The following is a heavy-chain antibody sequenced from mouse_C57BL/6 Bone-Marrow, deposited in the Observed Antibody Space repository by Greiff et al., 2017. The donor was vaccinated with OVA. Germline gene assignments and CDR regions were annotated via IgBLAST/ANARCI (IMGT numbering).Heavy chain of an antibody. CDR1: GYAFSSSW. V-gene: IGHV1-82*01. CDR3: ARKGNLYYFDY. Sequence: VQLQQSGPELVKPGASVKISCKASGYAFSSSWMNWVKQRPGKGLEWIGRIYPGDGDTNYNGKFKGKATLTADKSSSTAYMQLSSLTSEDSAVYFCARKGNLYYFDYWGQGTTLTVAS. CDR2: IYPGDGDT. J-gene: IGHJ2*01.